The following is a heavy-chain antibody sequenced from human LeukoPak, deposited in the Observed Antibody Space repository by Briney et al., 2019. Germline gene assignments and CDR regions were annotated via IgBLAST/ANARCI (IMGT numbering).Heavy chain of an antibody. J-gene: IGHJ3*02. CDR1: GGSISSYY. CDR3: ARDLDSSGNDAFDI. V-gene: IGHV4-59*01. CDR2: IYYSGST. D-gene: IGHD3-22*01. Sequence: PSETLSLTCTVSGGSISSYYWSWIRQPPGKGLEWIGYIYYSGSTNYNPSLKSRVTISVDTSKNQFSLKLSSVTAADTAVYYCARDLDSSGNDAFDIWGQGTMVTVSS.